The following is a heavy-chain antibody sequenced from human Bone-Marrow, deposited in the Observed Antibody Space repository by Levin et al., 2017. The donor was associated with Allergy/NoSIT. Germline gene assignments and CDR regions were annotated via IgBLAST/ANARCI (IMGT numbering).Heavy chain of an antibody. D-gene: IGHD3-22*01. J-gene: IGHJ3*02. CDR2: ISFSEGT. CDR3: SGSTIDTTVVGAFDT. CDR1: GGSITGHY. Sequence: SETLSLTCTVSGGSITGHYWSWIRRSPAKGLEWIGFISFSEGTNYNPSLKSRVTISADTSKNHFSLTLISVSAADSALYYCSGSTIDTTVVGAFDTWGQGTTVTVSS. V-gene: IGHV4-59*11.